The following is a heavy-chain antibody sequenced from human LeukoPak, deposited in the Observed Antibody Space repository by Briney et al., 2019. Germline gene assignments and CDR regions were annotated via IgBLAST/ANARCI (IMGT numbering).Heavy chain of an antibody. D-gene: IGHD2-2*01. CDR1: GYSISSGYY. V-gene: IGHV4-38-2*01. CDR3: ASNPNRSSASCYVWPSYNWFDP. CDR2: IYHSGST. Sequence: PSETLSLTCAVSGYSISSGYYWGWIRQPPGKGLEWIGSIYHSGSTYYNPSLKSRVTISVDTSKNQFSLKLSSVTAADTAVYYCASNPNRSSASCYVWPSYNWFDPWGQGTLVTVSS. J-gene: IGHJ5*02.